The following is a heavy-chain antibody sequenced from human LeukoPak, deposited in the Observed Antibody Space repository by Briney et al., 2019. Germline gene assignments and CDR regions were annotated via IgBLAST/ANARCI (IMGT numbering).Heavy chain of an antibody. V-gene: IGHV3-23*01. D-gene: IGHD2-15*01. CDR3: AKGGYTTWFDP. CDR2: IRSNGGDT. J-gene: IGHJ5*02. Sequence: GGSLRLSCAASGFTFTSYSMSWVRQAPGKGLEWVSTIRSNGGDTYYADSVKGRFTISRDNSKNTVYLEMNSLRAEDTAVYYCAKGGYTTWFDPWGKGTLVTVSS. CDR1: GFTFTSYS.